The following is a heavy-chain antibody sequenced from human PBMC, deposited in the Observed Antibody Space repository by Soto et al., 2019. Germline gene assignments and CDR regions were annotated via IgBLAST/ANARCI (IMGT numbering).Heavy chain of an antibody. J-gene: IGHJ4*02. CDR1: GESISSSSYY. Sequence: SETLSLTCIVSGESISSSSYYWGCIRQPPGKGLEWIGSIYYSGRTYYNPSFKSRVTISIDTSKNQFSLKLSSVTATDTAVYYCARQRTTVVTQAYFDHWGQGALVTVSS. V-gene: IGHV4-39*01. D-gene: IGHD2-21*02. CDR3: ARQRTTVVTQAYFDH. CDR2: IYYSGRT.